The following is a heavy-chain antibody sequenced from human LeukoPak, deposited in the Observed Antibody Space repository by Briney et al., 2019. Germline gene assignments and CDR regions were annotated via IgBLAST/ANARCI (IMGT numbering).Heavy chain of an antibody. CDR2: IFYSGST. CDR3: ARAHSSSWYMDY. CDR1: GGSIDITNY. D-gene: IGHD6-13*01. Sequence: SGTLSFTCGVSGGSIDITNYWSWIRQPPGKGLEWIGYIFYSGSTNSNPSLKSRVTISVDASEKQLSLKLRSVTAADTAVYYCARAHSSSWYMDYWGQGTLVTVSS. J-gene: IGHJ4*02. V-gene: IGHV4-59*01.